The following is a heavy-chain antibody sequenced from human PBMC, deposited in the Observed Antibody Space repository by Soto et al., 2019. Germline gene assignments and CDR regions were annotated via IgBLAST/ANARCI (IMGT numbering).Heavy chain of an antibody. Sequence: QVQLVQSGAEVKKPGSSVKVSCKASGGVFRNYAINWVRQAPGQGLEWMGGIIHVFGTADYPQKFQGRVTITADESTTTAYMELTRLKTEDTAVYFCARDRWGSYSFDSWGQGTLVTVAS. J-gene: IGHJ5*01. CDR2: IIHVFGTA. CDR3: ARDRWGSYSFDS. D-gene: IGHD1-26*01. V-gene: IGHV1-69*01. CDR1: GGVFRNYA.